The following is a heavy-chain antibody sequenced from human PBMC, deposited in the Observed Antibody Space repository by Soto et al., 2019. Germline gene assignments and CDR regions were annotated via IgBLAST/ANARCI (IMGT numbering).Heavy chain of an antibody. V-gene: IGHV4-39*01. D-gene: IGHD3-10*01. J-gene: IGHJ6*03. CDR1: GGYIRSSGCY. CDR2: IYYSGST. Sequence: SETLSLTCTVSGGYIRSSGCYWSWIRQPPGKGLEWIGSIYYSGSTYYNPSLKSRVTISVDTSKNQFSLKLSSVTAADTAVYYCARLVDGSGSYYGAGYYYYMDVWGKGTTVTVSS. CDR3: ARLVDGSGSYYGAGYYYYMDV.